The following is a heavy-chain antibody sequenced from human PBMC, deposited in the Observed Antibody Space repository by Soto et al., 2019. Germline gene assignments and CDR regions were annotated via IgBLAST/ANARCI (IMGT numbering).Heavy chain of an antibody. V-gene: IGHV3-21*01. J-gene: IGHJ4*02. CDR3: ARDRDCSGGSCYSGLFDY. D-gene: IGHD2-15*01. CDR1: GFTFSSYS. Sequence: GGSLRLSCAASGFTFSSYSMNWVRQAPGKGLEWVSSISSSSSYIYYADSVKGRFTISRDNAKNSLYLQMNSLRAEDTAVYYCARDRDCSGGSCYSGLFDYWGQGTLVTVSS. CDR2: ISSSSSYI.